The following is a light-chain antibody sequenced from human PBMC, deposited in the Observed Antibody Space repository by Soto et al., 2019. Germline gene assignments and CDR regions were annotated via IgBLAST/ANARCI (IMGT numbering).Light chain of an antibody. V-gene: IGKV1-39*01. CDR1: QSINNY. J-gene: IGKJ4*01. Sequence: DIHMTQSPSSLSASVGDRVTMTFRASQSINNYLNWYQQKPGKDPKLLIYAVSSLQSGVPSRFSGSGSGPDFTLTIAGLQPDDAASYVCQPSITAPLTFGGGTKVEIK. CDR2: AVS. CDR3: QPSITAPLT.